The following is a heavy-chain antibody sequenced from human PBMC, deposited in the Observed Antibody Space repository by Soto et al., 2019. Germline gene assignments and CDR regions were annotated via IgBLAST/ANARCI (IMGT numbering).Heavy chain of an antibody. Sequence: EVQLLESGGGLVQPGGSLRLSCAASGFSFTTYSMSWVRQAPGKGLEWVSTISNSRGITYYADSVKGRFTISRDISKTTLYLQMNGLRAEDTALYYCAKTYYYVSGSYYVADNWGQGTLVTVSS. CDR3: AKTYYYVSGSYYVADN. CDR1: GFSFTTYS. J-gene: IGHJ4*02. V-gene: IGHV3-23*01. CDR2: ISNSRGIT. D-gene: IGHD3-10*01.